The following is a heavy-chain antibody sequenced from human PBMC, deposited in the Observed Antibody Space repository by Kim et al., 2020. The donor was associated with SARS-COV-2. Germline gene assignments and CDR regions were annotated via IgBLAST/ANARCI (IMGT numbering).Heavy chain of an antibody. CDR2: INSKSDGGTN. V-gene: IGHV3-15*01. J-gene: IGHJ4*02. D-gene: IGHD5-18*01. CDR1: GFSFTNAW. CDR3: NTVGDTYGSGY. Sequence: GGSLRLSCTTSGFSFTNAWLSWVRQAPGKGLEWVGRINSKSDGGTNDYGAPVKGRIVLSRDDAKRTVYLQLNSLRIEDTGIYYSNTVGDTYGSGYWGRGT.